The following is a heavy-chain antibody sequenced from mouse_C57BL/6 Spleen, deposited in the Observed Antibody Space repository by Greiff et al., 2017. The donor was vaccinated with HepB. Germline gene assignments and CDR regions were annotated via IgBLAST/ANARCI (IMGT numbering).Heavy chain of an antibody. J-gene: IGHJ1*03. V-gene: IGHV1-82*01. CDR2: IYPGDGDT. CDR1: GYAFSSSW. D-gene: IGHD2-3*01. CDR3: ARHGYYAGWYFDV. Sequence: VKLVESGPELVKPGASVKISCKASGYAFSSSWMNWVKQRPGKGLEWIGRIYPGDGDTNYNGKFKGKATLTADKSSSTAYMQLSSLTSEDSAVYFCARHGYYAGWYFDVWGTGTTVTVSS.